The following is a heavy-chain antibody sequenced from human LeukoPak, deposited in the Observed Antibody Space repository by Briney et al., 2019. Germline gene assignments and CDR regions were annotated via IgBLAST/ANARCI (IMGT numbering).Heavy chain of an antibody. CDR1: GGSISSYY. Sequence: PSETLSLTCTVSGGSISSYYWSWIRQPPGKGLEWIGYIYDSGSTSYNPSLKSRVTISVDTSKNQFSLKLSSVTAADTAMYYCARGTYDWNDWSHYYYYYMDVWGKGTTVTISS. CDR2: IYDSGST. CDR3: ARGTYDWNDWSHYYYYYMDV. D-gene: IGHD1-1*01. V-gene: IGHV4-59*01. J-gene: IGHJ6*03.